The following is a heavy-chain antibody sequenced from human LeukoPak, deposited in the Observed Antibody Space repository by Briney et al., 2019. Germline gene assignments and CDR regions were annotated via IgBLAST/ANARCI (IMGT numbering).Heavy chain of an antibody. J-gene: IGHJ6*02. CDR3: AKKGVAATIYFYGMDV. Sequence: GGSLRLSCAASGFTVSSNYMSWVRQAPGKGLEWVSAISGSGGSTYYADSVKGRFTISRDNSKNTLYLQMNSLRAEDTAVYYCAKKGVAATIYFYGMDVWGQGTTVTVSS. V-gene: IGHV3-23*01. D-gene: IGHD2-15*01. CDR2: ISGSGGST. CDR1: GFTVSSNY.